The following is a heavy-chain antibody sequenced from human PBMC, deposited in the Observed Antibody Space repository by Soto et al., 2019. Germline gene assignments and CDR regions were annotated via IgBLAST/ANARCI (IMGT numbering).Heavy chain of an antibody. V-gene: IGHV4-34*01. Sequence: SETLSLTCAVYGGSFSGYYWSWIRQPPGKGLEWIGEINHSGSTNYNPSLKSRVTISVDTSKNQFSLKLSSVTAADTAVYYCASFRLLLRAHHYWGQGTLVTVSS. D-gene: IGHD2-15*01. CDR3: ASFRLLLRAHHY. J-gene: IGHJ4*02. CDR1: GGSFSGYY. CDR2: INHSGST.